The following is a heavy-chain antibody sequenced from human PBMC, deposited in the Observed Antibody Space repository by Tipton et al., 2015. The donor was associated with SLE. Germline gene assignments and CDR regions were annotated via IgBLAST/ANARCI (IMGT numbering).Heavy chain of an antibody. J-gene: IGHJ5*02. CDR3: ATLSSWFDP. V-gene: IGHV4-4*07. Sequence: TLSLTCNVSGGSISSYYWSWIRQPAGKGLEWIGRIHTSGSTNYNPSLKSRVTMSVDTSKNLFSLMLISVTAADTAVYYCATLSSWFDPWGQGTLVTVSS. CDR1: GGSISSYY. CDR2: IHTSGST. D-gene: IGHD2-15*01.